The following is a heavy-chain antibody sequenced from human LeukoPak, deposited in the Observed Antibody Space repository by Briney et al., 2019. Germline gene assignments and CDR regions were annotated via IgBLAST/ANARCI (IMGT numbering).Heavy chain of an antibody. Sequence: ASVKVSCKASGYTFTSYYMHWVRQAPGQGLEWMGIINPSGGSTSYAQKFQGRVTMTRDTSTSTVYMELSSLTSEDTAVYYCASSPNYCSSTSCYKGGDWFDPWGQGTLVTVSS. D-gene: IGHD2-2*02. CDR3: ASSPNYCSSTSCYKGGDWFDP. V-gene: IGHV1-46*01. CDR2: INPSGGST. J-gene: IGHJ5*02. CDR1: GYTFTSYY.